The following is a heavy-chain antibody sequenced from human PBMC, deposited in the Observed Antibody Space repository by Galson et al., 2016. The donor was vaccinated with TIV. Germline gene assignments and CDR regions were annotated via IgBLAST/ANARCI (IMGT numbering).Heavy chain of an antibody. V-gene: IGHV3-21*01. CDR3: ARTTLGGTWDAHFDF. D-gene: IGHD1-14*01. J-gene: IGHJ4*02. CDR1: GFTFTAYT. CDR2: ISSSNSFI. Sequence: PRLSCAASGFTFTAYTMNWVRQAPGKGLEWVASISSSNSFIYYEDSVKGRFTVSRDNAKKSVDLQMVSLRAEDTAVYYCARTTLGGTWDAHFDFWGLGIQVTVSS.